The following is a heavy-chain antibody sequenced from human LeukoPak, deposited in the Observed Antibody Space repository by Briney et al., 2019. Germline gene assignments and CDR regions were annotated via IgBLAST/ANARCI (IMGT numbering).Heavy chain of an antibody. CDR1: GGSFSGYY. D-gene: IGHD6-6*01. J-gene: IGHJ4*02. CDR3: ARGGDLGSSFI. V-gene: IGHV4-34*01. Sequence: SETLSLTCAVYGGSFSGYYWSWIRQPPGKGLEWIGEINHSGSTNHNPSLKSRVTISVDTSKNQFSLKLSSVTAADTAVYYCARGGDLGSSFIWGQGTLVTVSS. CDR2: INHSGST.